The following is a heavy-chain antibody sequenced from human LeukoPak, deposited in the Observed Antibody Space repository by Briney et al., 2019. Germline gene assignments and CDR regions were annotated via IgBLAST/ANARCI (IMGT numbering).Heavy chain of an antibody. CDR2: IVASGGST. D-gene: IGHD3-10*01. CDR1: GFTFSSYA. Sequence: TGGSLRLSCAASGFTFSSYAMNWVRQAPGEGLEWVSAIVASGGSTFYADSVRGRFTISRDNSESTLYLQMNSLRAEDMAVYYCAKGKASGTYSADYWGQGTLVTVSS. CDR3: AKGKASGTYSADY. V-gene: IGHV3-23*01. J-gene: IGHJ4*02.